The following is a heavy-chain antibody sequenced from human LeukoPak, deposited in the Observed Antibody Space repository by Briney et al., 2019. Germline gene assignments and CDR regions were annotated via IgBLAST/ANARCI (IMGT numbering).Heavy chain of an antibody. D-gene: IGHD1-26*01. CDR3: ARDNSVGDTAWWFDP. Sequence: ASVKVSCKASGYTFTSYYMHWVRQAPGQGLEWMGLINPSGSSASYAQKFQGRLSLTRDMSTSTDYMELSSLRSEDTAVYYCARDNSVGDTAWWFDPWGQGTLVTVSS. V-gene: IGHV1-46*01. CDR1: GYTFTSYY. J-gene: IGHJ5*02. CDR2: INPSGSSA.